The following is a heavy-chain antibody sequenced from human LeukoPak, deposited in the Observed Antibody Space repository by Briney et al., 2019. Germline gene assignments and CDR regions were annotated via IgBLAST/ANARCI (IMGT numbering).Heavy chain of an antibody. Sequence: PSETLSLTCTVSGGSISSYYWSWIRQPPGKGLEWIGYIYYSGSTNYNPSLKSRVTISVDTSRNQFSLKLSSVTAADTAVYYCARHRRWLVLLYYFDYWDQGTLVTVSS. CDR1: GGSISSYY. J-gene: IGHJ4*02. CDR3: ARHRRWLVLLYYFDY. D-gene: IGHD6-19*01. V-gene: IGHV4-59*08. CDR2: IYYSGST.